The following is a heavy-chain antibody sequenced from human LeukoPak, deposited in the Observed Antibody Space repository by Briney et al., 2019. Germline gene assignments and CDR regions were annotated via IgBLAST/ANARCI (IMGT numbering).Heavy chain of an antibody. D-gene: IGHD6-19*01. V-gene: IGHV6-1*01. CDR2: TYYSSKWYN. Sequence: SPTLSLTCAISGDSVSSNSAAWNWIRQSPSRGLEWLGRTYYSSKWYNDYAVSVKSRIIINPDTSKNQFTLQLNSVTPEDTAVYYCARGAVTVRNAFDIWGQGTRVTVSS. CDR1: GDSVSSNSAA. J-gene: IGHJ3*02. CDR3: ARGAVTVRNAFDI.